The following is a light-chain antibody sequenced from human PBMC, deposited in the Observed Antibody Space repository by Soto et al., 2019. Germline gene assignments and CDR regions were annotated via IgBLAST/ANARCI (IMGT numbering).Light chain of an antibody. CDR1: SSDGCSYNY. Sequence: QSALTQPASVSGSPGQSITISSTGASSDGCSYNYVSWYLQRPDKATKVLIYEVTNRRSGVSNRLSGSKSGKTAFLTISGLKAEDDADYYCSSYRRDGTLVFETGTRVTFL. CDR3: SSYRRDGTLV. CDR2: EVT. J-gene: IGLJ1*01. V-gene: IGLV2-14*01.